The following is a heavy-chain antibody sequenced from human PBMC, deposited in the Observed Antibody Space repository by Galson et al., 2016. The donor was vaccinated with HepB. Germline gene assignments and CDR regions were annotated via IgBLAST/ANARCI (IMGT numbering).Heavy chain of an antibody. V-gene: IGHV3-21*04. D-gene: IGHD3-10*01. Sequence: SLRLSCAASGFTFSSYSMNWVRQAPGEGLEWVSSISSSSSYIYYADSVKGRFTISRDNSKNTLHLQIAGLGAEDTAVYYCARAAGGVRGSYYFDYWGQGTLVTVSS. CDR2: ISSSSSYI. CDR1: GFTFSSYS. CDR3: ARAAGGVRGSYYFDY. J-gene: IGHJ4*02.